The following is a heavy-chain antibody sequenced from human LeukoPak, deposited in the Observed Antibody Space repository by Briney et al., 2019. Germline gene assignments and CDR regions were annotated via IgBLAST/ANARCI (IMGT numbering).Heavy chain of an antibody. Sequence: SETLSLTCTVSGGSISSGGYYWSWIRQHPGKGLEWIGYIYYSGSTYYNPSLKSRVTISVDTSKNQFSLKLSSVTAADTAVYSCASSPSGVPAAPIDYWGRGTLVTVPS. CDR2: IYYSGST. CDR3: ASSPSGVPAAPIDY. V-gene: IGHV4-31*03. CDR1: GGSISSGGYY. D-gene: IGHD2-2*01. J-gene: IGHJ4*02.